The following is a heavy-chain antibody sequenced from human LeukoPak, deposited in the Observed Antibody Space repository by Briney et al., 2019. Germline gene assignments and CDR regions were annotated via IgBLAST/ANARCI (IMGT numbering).Heavy chain of an antibody. CDR1: GGSISSYY. CDR2: IYHSGST. Sequence: SETLSLTCTVSGGSISSYYWSWIRQPPGKGLQWIGSIYHSGSTSYNPSLKSRVTISVDTSKNQFSLKLSSVTAADTAFYYCARQYSTNWYDDRGWFDPWGRGTLVTVSS. CDR3: ARQYSTNWYDDRGWFDP. V-gene: IGHV4-59*08. D-gene: IGHD6-13*01. J-gene: IGHJ5*02.